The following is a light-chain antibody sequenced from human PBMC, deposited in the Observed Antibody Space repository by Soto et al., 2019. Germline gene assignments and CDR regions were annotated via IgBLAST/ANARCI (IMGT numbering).Light chain of an antibody. J-gene: IGKJ1*01. CDR2: GAS. CDR1: QSVSSSY. V-gene: IGKV3-20*01. Sequence: VLTQSPGTLSLSPGESATLSCRASQSVSSSYLAWYQQKPGQAPRLLIYGASSRATGVPDSFSGSGSGTDFTLTISSLEPEDFAMYYCQQYGSSPVTFGQGTKVDIK. CDR3: QQYGSSPVT.